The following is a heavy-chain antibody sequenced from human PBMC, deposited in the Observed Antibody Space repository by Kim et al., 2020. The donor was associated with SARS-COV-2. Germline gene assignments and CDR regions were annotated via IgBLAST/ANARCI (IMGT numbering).Heavy chain of an antibody. J-gene: IGHJ6*03. Sequence: SETLSLTCAVYGGSLSGYYWSLVRQPPGKGLEWIGEINSSGSTNYHPSLKSRVTISVDTSNNQFSLRLSSMTAADTAVYYCARGRGISPSVYYYYHMDVWGKGTTVTVSS. D-gene: IGHD5-12*01. CDR1: GGSLSGYY. V-gene: IGHV4-34*01. CDR3: ARGRGISPSVYYYYHMDV. CDR2: INSSGST.